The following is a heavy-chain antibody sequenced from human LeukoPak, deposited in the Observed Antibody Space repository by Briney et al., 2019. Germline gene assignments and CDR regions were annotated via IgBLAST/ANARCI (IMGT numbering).Heavy chain of an antibody. J-gene: IGHJ4*02. D-gene: IGHD5-12*01. CDR3: ARDVDGYSGYDRNY. V-gene: IGHV1-69*06. CDR1: GGTFSSYA. CDR2: IIPIFGTA. Sequence: GASVKVSCKASGGTFSSYAISRVGQAPGQGREWMGRIIPIFGTANYAQKFQGRVTITADKSTSTAYMELSSLRSEDTAVYYCARDVDGYSGYDRNYWGQGTLVTVSS.